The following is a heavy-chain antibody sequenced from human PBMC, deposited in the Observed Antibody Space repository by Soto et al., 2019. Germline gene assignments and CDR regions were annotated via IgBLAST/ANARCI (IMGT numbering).Heavy chain of an antibody. Sequence: EVQLVESGGGLIKPGGSLRLSCAASGLSFSDAWMNWVRQAPGRGLEWVGRIKGKSDGDTTDYAAPVKGRFSISREDSTTTMFLQINRMKTEYTGVYYCTTEMQILSAIDVWGQWTLVTVSS. V-gene: IGHV3-15*07. J-gene: IGHJ3*01. CDR3: TTEMQILSAIDV. CDR2: IKGKSDGDTT. CDR1: GLSFSDAW.